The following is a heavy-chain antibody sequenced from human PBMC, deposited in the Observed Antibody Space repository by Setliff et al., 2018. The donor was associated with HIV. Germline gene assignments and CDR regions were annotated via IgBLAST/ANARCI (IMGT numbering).Heavy chain of an antibody. V-gene: IGHV1-3*01. D-gene: IGHD3-9*01. CDR1: GYTFTSNA. J-gene: IGHJ3*01. Sequence: ASVKVSCKAPGYTFTSNALHWVRQAPGQRLEWMGWINAGNGNTKYSQKFQGRVTITRDTSASTVYMELSSLRSEDTAVYYCARGKRYFDWFTYLGAFDFWGQGTMGTVSS. CDR2: INAGNGNT. CDR3: ARGKRYFDWFTYLGAFDF.